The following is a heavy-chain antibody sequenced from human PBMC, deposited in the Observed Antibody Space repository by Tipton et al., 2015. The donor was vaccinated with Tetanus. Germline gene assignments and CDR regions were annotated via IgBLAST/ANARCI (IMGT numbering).Heavy chain of an antibody. Sequence: SLRLSCATSGFSFSNFHMNWVRQAPGKGLEWVSSISSTSSYISYANSVKGRFTISRDNAKNTLYLQMNSLRVEDTAFYFCTRDYNGLSSWGQGTLVTVSS. V-gene: IGHV3-21*01. CDR1: GFSFSNFH. D-gene: IGHD1-1*01. J-gene: IGHJ4*02. CDR3: TRDYNGLSS. CDR2: ISSTSSYI.